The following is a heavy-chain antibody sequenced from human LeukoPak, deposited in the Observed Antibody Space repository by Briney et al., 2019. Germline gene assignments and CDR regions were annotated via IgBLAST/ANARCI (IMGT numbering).Heavy chain of an antibody. J-gene: IGHJ3*02. CDR1: GFTFSSYA. CDR2: ISGSGGST. V-gene: IGHV3-23*01. CDR3: AKSPDSGGHTSTGRAFDI. Sequence: PGGSLRLSCAASGFTFSSYAMSWVRQAPGKGLEWVSAISGSGGSTYYADSVKGRFTISRDNSKNTLYLQMNSLRAEDTAVYYCAKSPDSGGHTSTGRAFDIWGQGTMVTVSS. D-gene: IGHD3-22*01.